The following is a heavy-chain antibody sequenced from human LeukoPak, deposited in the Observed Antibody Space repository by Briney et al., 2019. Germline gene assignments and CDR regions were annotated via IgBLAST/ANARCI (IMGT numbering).Heavy chain of an antibody. CDR3: ATVTPGSGWSPTHPPNY. V-gene: IGHV3-64*04. CDR2: ISSNGGST. J-gene: IGHJ4*02. Sequence: PGGSLRLSCSASGFTFSSYAMHWVRQAPGKGLEYVSAISSNGGSTYYADSVKGRFTISRDNAKNSLYLQMNSLRAEDTAVYYCATVTPGSGWSPTHPPNYWGQGTLVTVSS. CDR1: GFTFSSYA. D-gene: IGHD6-19*01.